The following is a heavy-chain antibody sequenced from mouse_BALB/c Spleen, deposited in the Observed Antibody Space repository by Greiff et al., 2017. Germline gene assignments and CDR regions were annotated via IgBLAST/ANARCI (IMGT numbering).Heavy chain of an antibody. CDR3: ASPILRDAMDY. V-gene: IGHV2-6-7*01. J-gene: IGHJ4*01. Sequence: QVQLKQSGPGLVAPSQSLSITCTVSGFSLTGYGVNWVRQPPGKGLEWLGMIWGDGSTDSNSALKSRLSISKDNSKSQVFLKMNSLQTDDTARYYCASPILRDAMDYWGQGTSVTVSS. CDR1: GFSLTGYG. CDR2: IWGDGST.